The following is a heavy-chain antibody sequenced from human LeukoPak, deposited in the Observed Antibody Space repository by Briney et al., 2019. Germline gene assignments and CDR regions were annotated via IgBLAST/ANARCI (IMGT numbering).Heavy chain of an antibody. CDR1: GYSISSGYY. Sequence: PSETLSLTCTVSGYSISSGYYWGWIRQPPGKGLEWIGSIYHSGSTYYNPSLKSRVTISVDTSKNQFSLKLSSVTAADTAVYYCARRAHTLEREAHLDYWGQGTLVTVSS. D-gene: IGHD1-26*01. CDR2: IYHSGST. J-gene: IGHJ4*02. CDR3: ARRAHTLEREAHLDY. V-gene: IGHV4-38-2*02.